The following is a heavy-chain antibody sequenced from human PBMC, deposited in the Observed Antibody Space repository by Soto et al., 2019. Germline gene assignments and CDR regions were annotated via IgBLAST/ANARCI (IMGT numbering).Heavy chain of an antibody. V-gene: IGHV3-9*01. Sequence: GGSLRLSCAASGFIFSNYGMHWVRQAPGKGLEWVAGISWNSGSIGYADSVKGRFTISRDNAKNSLYLQMNSLRAEDTALYYCAKDIAPIAVAGPGFDPWGQGTLVTVFS. CDR2: ISWNSGSI. CDR1: GFIFSNYG. D-gene: IGHD6-19*01. J-gene: IGHJ5*02. CDR3: AKDIAPIAVAGPGFDP.